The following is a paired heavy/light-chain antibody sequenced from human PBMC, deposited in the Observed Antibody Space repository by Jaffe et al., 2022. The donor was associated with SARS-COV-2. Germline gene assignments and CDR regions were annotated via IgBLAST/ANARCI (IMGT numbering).Heavy chain of an antibody. CDR1: GGSISSGGYY. D-gene: IGHD6-13*01. CDR2: IYYSGST. V-gene: IGHV4-31*03. Sequence: QVQLQESGPGLVKPSQTLSLTCTVSGGSISSGGYYWSWIRQHPGKGLEWIGYIYYSGSTYYNPSLKSRVTISVDTSKNQFSLKLSSVTAADTAVYYCAREAAAGTAEALRSTNWFDPWGQGTLVTVSS. J-gene: IGHJ5*02. CDR3: AREAAAGTAEALRSTNWFDP.
Light chain of an antibody. V-gene: IGLV1-44*01. J-gene: IGLJ3*02. CDR3: AAWDDSLNGPWV. CDR2: SNN. Sequence: QSVLTQPPSASGTPGQRVTISCSGSSSNIGSNTVNWYQQLPGTAPKLLIYSNNQRPSGVPDRFSGSKSGTSASLAISGLQSEDEADYYCAAWDDSLNGPWVFGGGTKLTVL. CDR1: SSNIGSNT.